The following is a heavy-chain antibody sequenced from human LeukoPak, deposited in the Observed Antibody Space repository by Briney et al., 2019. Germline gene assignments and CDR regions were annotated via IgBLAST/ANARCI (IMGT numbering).Heavy chain of an antibody. Sequence: RTGRSLRLSCAASGFTFSSYSMNWVRQAPGKGLEWVSSISSSSSYIYCADSVKGRFAISRDNAKNSLYLQMNSLRAEDTAVYYCARKIVATTHALDYWGQGTLVTVSS. CDR2: ISSSSSYI. CDR3: ARKIVATTHALDY. J-gene: IGHJ4*02. D-gene: IGHD5-12*01. CDR1: GFTFSSYS. V-gene: IGHV3-21*01.